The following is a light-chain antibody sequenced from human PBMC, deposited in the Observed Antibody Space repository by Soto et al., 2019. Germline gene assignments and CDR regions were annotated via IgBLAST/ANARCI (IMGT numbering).Light chain of an antibody. CDR1: SSDIGAYNY. J-gene: IGLJ2*01. Sequence: QSALTQPASVSGSPGQSITISCTGTSSDIGAYNYVSWYQQHPGKAPELMIYDVSNRLSGVSDLFSGSKSGNTASLTISGLQAEDEADYYCISITSSNTGVFGGGTKVTVL. CDR3: ISITSSNTGV. CDR2: DVS. V-gene: IGLV2-14*03.